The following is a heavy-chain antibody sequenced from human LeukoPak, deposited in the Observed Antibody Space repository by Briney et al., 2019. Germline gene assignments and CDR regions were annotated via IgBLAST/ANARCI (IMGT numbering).Heavy chain of an antibody. CDR2: IYYSGGV. V-gene: IGHV4-59*11. CDR3: ARVIPPDYHMDV. J-gene: IGHJ6*03. Sequence: SETLSLTCTVSGFSIRSRCWSWIRQPPGKGLEWVGYIYYSGGVSYSPSLKSRVTMSLDTSKNQFSLNLTSVTAADTAVYYCARVIPPDYHMDVWGKGTTVTVSS. CDR1: GFSIRSRC.